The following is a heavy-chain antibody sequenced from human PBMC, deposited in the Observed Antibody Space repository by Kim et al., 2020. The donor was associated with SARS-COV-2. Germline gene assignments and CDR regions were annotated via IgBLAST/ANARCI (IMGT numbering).Heavy chain of an antibody. J-gene: IGHJ4*02. CDR3: VRVVGDYELYYFDY. V-gene: IGHV1-8*01. D-gene: IGHD4-17*01. Sequence: AQKFQGRVTMTRNTSISTAYMELSSLRSEDTAVYYCVRVVGDYELYYFDYWGQGTLVTVSS.